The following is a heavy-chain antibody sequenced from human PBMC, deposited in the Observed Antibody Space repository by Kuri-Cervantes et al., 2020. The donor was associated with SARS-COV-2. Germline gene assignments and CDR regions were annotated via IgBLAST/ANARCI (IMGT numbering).Heavy chain of an antibody. CDR1: GYYVSSGYY. J-gene: IGHJ3*02. D-gene: IGHD2-2*02. Sequence: SQTLSLTCAVSGYYVSSGYYWAWIRQPPGKGLEWIGNIFHRGSTNYNPSLKGRITISVDTSKNQVSLKLSSVTAADTAVYYCASLVPAAIRADAFDIWGQGTMVTVSS. V-gene: IGHV4-38-2*01. CDR2: IFHRGST. CDR3: ASLVPAAIRADAFDI.